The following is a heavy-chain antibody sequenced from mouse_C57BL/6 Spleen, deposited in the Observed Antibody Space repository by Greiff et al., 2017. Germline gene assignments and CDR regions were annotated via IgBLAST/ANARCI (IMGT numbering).Heavy chain of an antibody. CDR3: AHYGNLHPFAY. D-gene: IGHD2-1*01. J-gene: IGHJ3*01. V-gene: IGHV5-17*01. CDR2: ISSGSSTI. CDR1: GFTFSDYG. Sequence: EVKVVESGGGLVKPGGSLKLSCAASGFTFSDYGMHWVRQAPEKGLEWVAYISSGSSTIYYADTVKGRFTISRDNAKNTLFLQMTSLRSEDTAMYYCAHYGNLHPFAYWGQGTLVTVSA.